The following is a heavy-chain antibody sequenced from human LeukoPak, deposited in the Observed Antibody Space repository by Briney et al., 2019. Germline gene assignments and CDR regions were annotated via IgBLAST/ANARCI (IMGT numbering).Heavy chain of an antibody. J-gene: IGHJ6*04. V-gene: IGHV3-21*01. Sequence: GGSLRLSCAASGFTFSSYSMNWVRQAPGKGLEWVSSSSSSSSYIYYADSVKGRFTISRDNAKNSLYLQMNSLRAEDTAVYYCARDGYYDILTGYRAYYYYGMDVWGKGTTVTVSS. CDR1: GFTFSSYS. CDR2: SSSSSSYI. D-gene: IGHD3-9*01. CDR3: ARDGYYDILTGYRAYYYYGMDV.